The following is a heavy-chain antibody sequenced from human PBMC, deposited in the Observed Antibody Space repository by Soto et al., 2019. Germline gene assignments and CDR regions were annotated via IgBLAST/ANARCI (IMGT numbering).Heavy chain of an antibody. CDR1: GFTFSTFW. CDR3: ARDFED. Sequence: EVQLVESGGGLVQPGGSLRLYYEASGFTFSTFWMHWVRQAPGKGLVWVSRINSDGSSTNYADSVKGRVTISRDNAKNTLYLQLNSLRPEDTAVYYCARDFEDWGQGTLVTVSS. CDR2: INSDGSST. J-gene: IGHJ4*02. V-gene: IGHV3-74*01.